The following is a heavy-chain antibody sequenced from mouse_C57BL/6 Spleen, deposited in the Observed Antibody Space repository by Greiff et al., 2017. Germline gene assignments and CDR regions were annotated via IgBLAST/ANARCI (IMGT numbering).Heavy chain of an antibody. D-gene: IGHD1-1*01. J-gene: IGHJ2*01. V-gene: IGHV14-4*01. CDR3: TTDYGSSWDY. CDR2: IDPENGDT. Sequence: EVQLQQSGAELVRPGASVKLSCTASGFNIKDDYMHWVKQRPEQGLEWIGWIDPENGDTEYASKFQGKATITADTSSNTAYLQLSSLTSEDTAVYYGTTDYGSSWDYWGQGTTLTVAS. CDR1: GFNIKDDY.